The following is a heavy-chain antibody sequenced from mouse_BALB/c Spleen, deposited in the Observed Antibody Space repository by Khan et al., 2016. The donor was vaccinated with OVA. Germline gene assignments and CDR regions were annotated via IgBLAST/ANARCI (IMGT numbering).Heavy chain of an antibody. CDR2: INPTSGYT. CDR1: GYTFTSYW. CDR3: ARDRIDY. Sequence: QIQLVQSGAELTTPGASVKMSCKASGYTFTSYWLHWIKQRPGQGLEWIGYINPTSGYTDYNQQFKDKATLNADKSSSTAYMQLSSLTSDDSAVYYCARDRIDYWGQGTALTVSS. J-gene: IGHJ2*01. V-gene: IGHV1-4*01.